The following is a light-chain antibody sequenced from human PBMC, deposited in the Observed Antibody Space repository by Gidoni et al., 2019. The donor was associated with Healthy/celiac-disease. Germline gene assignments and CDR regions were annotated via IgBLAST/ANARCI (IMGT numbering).Light chain of an antibody. V-gene: IGKV3-15*01. Sequence: EIVMTQSPATLSVSPGERATLSCRASQSVSSNLAWYQQKPGQAPRLLIYGASTSATGIPARFIGSGSGTEFTLTISSLQSEDFAVYYCQQYNNWPRTFGQXTKVEIK. J-gene: IGKJ1*01. CDR1: QSVSSN. CDR2: GAS. CDR3: QQYNNWPRT.